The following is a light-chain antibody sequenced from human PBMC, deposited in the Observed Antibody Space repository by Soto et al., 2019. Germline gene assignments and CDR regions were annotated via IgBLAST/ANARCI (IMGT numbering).Light chain of an antibody. CDR2: DAT. V-gene: IGKV1-33*01. J-gene: IGKJ5*01. CDR1: HDITNY. Sequence: DIRMTQSPSSLSASVGDRVTITCQASHDITNYLNWYQQKPGKAPNLLIYDATNLQTGVPSRFSGGGSGTNFTFTIASLRSEDIGTYHCQQYDNLPITFGQGTRLEIK. CDR3: QQYDNLPIT.